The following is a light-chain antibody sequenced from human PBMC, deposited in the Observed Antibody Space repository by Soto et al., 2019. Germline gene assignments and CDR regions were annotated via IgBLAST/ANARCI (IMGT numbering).Light chain of an antibody. V-gene: IGKV3-11*01. CDR2: DAS. CDR3: QQRSTWPLT. J-gene: IGKJ4*01. Sequence: EIVLTQSPATLSLSPGERATLSCRASQSVSSYLAWYQQKPGQAPRLLIYDASNRATGIPARFSGSGSGTDFSLTISILEREDCAVYYCQQRSTWPLTFGGGTKVEIK. CDR1: QSVSSY.